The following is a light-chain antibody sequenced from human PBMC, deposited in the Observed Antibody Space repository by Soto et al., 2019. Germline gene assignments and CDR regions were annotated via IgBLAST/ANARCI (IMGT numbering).Light chain of an antibody. V-gene: IGLV2-14*01. CDR2: EVT. CDR3: SSHTSGSTRV. J-gene: IGLJ1*01. CDR1: SSDVGGYDY. Sequence: SDLTQPASVSGSPGQSIAISCTGTSSDVGGYDYVSWYQQQPDKAPKLMIYEVTQRPSGVSNRFSGSKSGNTASLTISGLQAEDEADYYCSSHTSGSTRVFGTGTKVTVL.